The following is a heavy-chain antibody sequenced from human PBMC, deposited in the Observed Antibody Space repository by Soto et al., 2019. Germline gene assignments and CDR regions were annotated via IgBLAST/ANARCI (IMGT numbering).Heavy chain of an antibody. D-gene: IGHD4-4*01. CDR2: IYYSGST. Sequence: TCTVSGGSISSYYWSWIRQHPGKGLEWIGYIYYSGSTYYNPSLKSRVTISVDTSKNQFSLKLSSVTAADTAVYYCARAAYDYISNAFDIWGQGAMVTVS. CDR3: ARAAYDYISNAFDI. J-gene: IGHJ3*02. CDR1: GGSISSYY. V-gene: IGHV4-31*03.